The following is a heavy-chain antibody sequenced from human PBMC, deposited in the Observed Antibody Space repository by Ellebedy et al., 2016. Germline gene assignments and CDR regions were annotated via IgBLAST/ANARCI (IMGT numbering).Heavy chain of an antibody. V-gene: IGHV3-33*01. D-gene: IGHD5-18*01. Sequence: GESLKISCAASGFTFSNYGIHWVRQAPGKGLEWVAVIWYDGSNKYYADSVKGRFTISRDNSKNTLYLQMNSLRPDDTAVYYCARDSRYSYGYFDYWGQGTLVTVSS. CDR3: ARDSRYSYGYFDY. CDR2: IWYDGSNK. CDR1: GFTFSNYG. J-gene: IGHJ4*02.